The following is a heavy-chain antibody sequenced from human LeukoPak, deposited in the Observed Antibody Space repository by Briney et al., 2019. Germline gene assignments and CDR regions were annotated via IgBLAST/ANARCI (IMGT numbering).Heavy chain of an antibody. CDR3: SRDDYDDYYFDY. J-gene: IGHJ4*02. V-gene: IGHV4-61*02. CDR1: GFSISSGSYY. D-gene: IGHD4-17*01. CDR2: IYNSGST. Sequence: SQTLSLTCTVSGFSISSGSYYWSCLRQPAGKGLEWIGRIYNSGSTNYNPSINGRTTISVNTPKNQFSLKLSSVTAADTAVYYCSRDDYDDYYFDYWGQGTLVTVSS.